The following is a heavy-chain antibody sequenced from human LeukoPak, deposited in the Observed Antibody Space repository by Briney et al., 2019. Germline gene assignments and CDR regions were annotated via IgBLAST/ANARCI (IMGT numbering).Heavy chain of an antibody. Sequence: PGGSLRLSCAASGSTFSSYEMNWVRQAPGKGLEWVSSISSSGSSFYYADSVKGRFTISRDNSKNTLYLQMNSLRAEDTAVYYCARDLRFGDPKDPFDYWGQGTLVTVSS. D-gene: IGHD3-10*01. V-gene: IGHV3-48*03. J-gene: IGHJ4*02. CDR2: ISSSGSSF. CDR1: GSTFSSYE. CDR3: ARDLRFGDPKDPFDY.